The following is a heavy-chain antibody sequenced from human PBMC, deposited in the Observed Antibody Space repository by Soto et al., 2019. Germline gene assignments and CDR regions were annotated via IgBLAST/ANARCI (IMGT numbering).Heavy chain of an antibody. D-gene: IGHD6-19*01. J-gene: IGHJ6*02. V-gene: IGHV3-23*01. CDR2: ISGSGGST. Sequence: GGSLTRSCVASGFTFSSWAMIWVRQAPGKGLEWVSAISGSGGSTYYADSVKGRFTISRDNSKNTLYLQMNSLRAEDTAVYYCAKGGIAVAEYYYYYGMDVWGQGTTVTVSS. CDR1: GFTFSSWA. CDR3: AKGGIAVAEYYYYYGMDV.